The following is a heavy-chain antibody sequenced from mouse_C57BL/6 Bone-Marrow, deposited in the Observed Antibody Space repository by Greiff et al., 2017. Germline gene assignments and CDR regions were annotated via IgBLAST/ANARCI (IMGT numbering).Heavy chain of an antibody. CDR3: TRRRNYYGSSYAFDY. V-gene: IGHV1-4*01. CDR1: GYTFTSYT. Sequence: VQLQQSGAELARPGASVKMSCKASGYTFTSYTMHWVQQRPGQGLAWIGSISPCSGYTKYNQRFKDQSTLTADKSSSTAYMQMSSLTSEDFAVYCCTRRRNYYGSSYAFDYWGKGTTLTVSS. D-gene: IGHD1-1*01. J-gene: IGHJ2*01. CDR2: ISPCSGYT.